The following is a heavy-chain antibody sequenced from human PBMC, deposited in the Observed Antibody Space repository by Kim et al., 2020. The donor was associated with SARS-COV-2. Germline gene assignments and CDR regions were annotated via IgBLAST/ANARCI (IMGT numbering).Heavy chain of an antibody. V-gene: IGHV3-7*01. CDR2: TKSDGSEK. CDR3: ARDPESSTFYDFWSGYYAFAP. Sequence: GGSLRLSCTASGFTFTNYWMTWVRQAPGKGLEWVATTKSDGSEKYYMDSVKGRFTITRDTAKNSLYLQMNSLRVEDTAIYYCARDPESSTFYDFWSGYYAFAPGGRGPLVTVS. D-gene: IGHD3-3*01. CDR1: GFTFTNYW. J-gene: IGHJ5*02.